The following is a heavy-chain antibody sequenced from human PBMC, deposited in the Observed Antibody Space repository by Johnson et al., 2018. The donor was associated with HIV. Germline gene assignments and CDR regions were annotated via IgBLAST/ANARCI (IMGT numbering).Heavy chain of an antibody. CDR3: AKVDCGGDTCAGYDPFDL. CDR2: ISYDGSRT. V-gene: IGHV3-30*18. J-gene: IGHJ3*01. CDR1: GFTVSSNY. D-gene: IGHD2-21*01. Sequence: QMQLVESGGGLVQPGGSLRLSCAASGFTVSSNYMSWVRQAPGKGLEWMAIISYDGSRTTYADSVRGRFTISRDNAKYTVDLQMNSLRVEDTAVYYCAKVDCGGDTCAGYDPFDLWGQGTLVTVSS.